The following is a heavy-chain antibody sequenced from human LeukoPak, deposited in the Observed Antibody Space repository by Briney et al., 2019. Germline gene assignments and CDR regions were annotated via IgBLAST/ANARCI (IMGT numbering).Heavy chain of an antibody. J-gene: IGHJ5*02. Sequence: SETLSLTCTVSGGSISSGGYYWSWIRQHPGKGLEWIGYIYYSGSTYYNPSLKSRVTISVDTSKNQFSLKLSSVTAADTAVYYCARESLYCSSTSCYVRWFDPWGQGTLVTVSS. V-gene: IGHV4-31*03. D-gene: IGHD2-2*01. CDR1: GGSISSGGYY. CDR3: ARESLYCSSTSCYVRWFDP. CDR2: IYYSGST.